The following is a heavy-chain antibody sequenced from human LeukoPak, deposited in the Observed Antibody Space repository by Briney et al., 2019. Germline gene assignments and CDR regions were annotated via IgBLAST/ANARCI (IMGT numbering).Heavy chain of an antibody. J-gene: IGHJ4*02. CDR2: RQYNGKT. D-gene: IGHD2-15*01. CDR1: GGSISGSPYF. CDR3: ARLSTCSGGTCFHDC. V-gene: IGHV4-39*01. Sequence: PSETLSLTCTVSGGSISGSPYFWGWTRQSPGEGLEWIDIRQYNGKTHYNPSLESRVTLFVDTSKDQSSLRLSSVTAADTAVDYCARLSTCSGGTCFHDCWGQGTLVTVSS.